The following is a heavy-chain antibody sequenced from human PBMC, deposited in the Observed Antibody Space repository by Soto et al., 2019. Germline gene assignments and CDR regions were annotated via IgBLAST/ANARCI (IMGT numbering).Heavy chain of an antibody. J-gene: IGHJ4*02. V-gene: IGHV5-51*01. Sequence: PGESLKISCKGSGYSFTSYWIGWVRQMPGKGLEWMGIIYPGDSDTRYSPSFQGQVTISADKSISTAYLQWSSLKASDTAMYYCARAHYYGSGSYSPPDYWGQGTLVTVSS. CDR3: ARAHYYGSGSYSPPDY. D-gene: IGHD3-10*01. CDR2: IYPGDSDT. CDR1: GYSFTSYW.